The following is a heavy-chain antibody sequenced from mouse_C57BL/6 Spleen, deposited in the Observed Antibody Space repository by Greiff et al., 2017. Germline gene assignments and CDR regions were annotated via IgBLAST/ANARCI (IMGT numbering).Heavy chain of an antibody. J-gene: IGHJ4*01. CDR1: GYTFTSYT. Sequence: VQLQQSGAELARPGASVKMSCKASGYTFTSYTMHWVKQRPGQGLEWIGYINPRSGYTKYNQKFKDKATLTADKSSSTAYMQLVSLTSEASAVYYWASRDGPYAMDYWGQGTSVTVSS. D-gene: IGHD2-3*01. V-gene: IGHV1-4*01. CDR3: ASRDGPYAMDY. CDR2: INPRSGYT.